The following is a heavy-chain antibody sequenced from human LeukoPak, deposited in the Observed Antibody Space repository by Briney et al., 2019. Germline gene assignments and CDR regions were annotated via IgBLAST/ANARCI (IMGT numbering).Heavy chain of an antibody. V-gene: IGHV3-7*01. D-gene: IGHD3-3*01. CDR3: ATDRGWRTSGYYLYYFEY. Sequence: PGGSLRLSCAASGFIFTGYFMSWVRQAPGKGLEWVASIKHDGSEKYYVDSVRGRFTISRDNTKNLLYLQMGSLRAEDTAVYYCATDRGWRTSGYYLYYFEYWGQGTLVTFSS. J-gene: IGHJ4*02. CDR2: IKHDGSEK. CDR1: GFIFTGYF.